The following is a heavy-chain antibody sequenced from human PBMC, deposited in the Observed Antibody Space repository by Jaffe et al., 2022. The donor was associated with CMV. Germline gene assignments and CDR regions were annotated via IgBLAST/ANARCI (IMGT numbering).Heavy chain of an antibody. CDR3: ARRYDSSGYWGYYFGLDV. D-gene: IGHD3-22*01. J-gene: IGHJ6*02. CDR2: IGSTSSSK. CDR1: GFTFSSYI. V-gene: IGHV3-21*01. Sequence: EVQLVESGGGLVKPGGSLRLSCATSGFTFSSYIMNWVRQAPGKGLEWVSSIGSTSSSKYYADSVKGRFTISRDNAKNSLYLQVNSLRAEDTAVYYCARRYDSSGYWGYYFGLDVWGQGTTVTVSS.